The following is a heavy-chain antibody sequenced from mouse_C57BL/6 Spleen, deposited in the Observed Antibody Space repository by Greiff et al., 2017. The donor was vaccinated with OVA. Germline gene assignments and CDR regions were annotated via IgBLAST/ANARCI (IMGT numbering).Heavy chain of an antibody. Sequence: EVQLMESGGGLVKPGGSLKLSCAASGFTFSSYAMSWVRQTPEKRLEWVATISDGGSYTYYPDNVKGRFTISRDNAKNNLYLQMSHLKSEDTAMYYCARDRSYYYFDYWGQGTTLTVSS. CDR3: ARDRSYYYFDY. V-gene: IGHV5-4*01. D-gene: IGHD3-1*01. J-gene: IGHJ2*01. CDR1: GFTFSSYA. CDR2: ISDGGSYT.